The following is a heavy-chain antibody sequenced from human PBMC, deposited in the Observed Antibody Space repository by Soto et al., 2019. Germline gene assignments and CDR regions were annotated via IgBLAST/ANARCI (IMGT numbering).Heavy chain of an antibody. CDR1: GFSLTTSGVG. J-gene: IGHJ4*02. D-gene: IGHD3-3*01. CDR2: IYWDDDK. CDR3: AHRVLRTVFGLVTTTAIYFDF. V-gene: IGHV2-5*02. Sequence: QITLNESGPPQVNPRQTLTRTCTFSGFSLTTSGVGVGWIRQSPGKAPEWLALIYWDDDKRYSPSLKSRLTITKDTSKNQVVLTMADLDPADTATYYCAHRVLRTVFGLVTTTAIYFDFWGQGTPVAVSS.